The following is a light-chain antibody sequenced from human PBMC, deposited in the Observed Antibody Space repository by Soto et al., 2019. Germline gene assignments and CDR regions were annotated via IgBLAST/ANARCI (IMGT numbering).Light chain of an antibody. CDR2: EVT. J-gene: IGLJ2*01. CDR1: SSDVGAYNY. V-gene: IGLV2-14*01. Sequence: QSVLTQPASVSGSPGQSITISCTGSSSDVGAYNYVSWYQQHPGKAPRLMIYEVTNRPSGVSNRFSGSKSGNTASLTISGLRAEDEADYYCSSYTCGSTLVVFGGGTKLTVL. CDR3: SSYTCGSTLVV.